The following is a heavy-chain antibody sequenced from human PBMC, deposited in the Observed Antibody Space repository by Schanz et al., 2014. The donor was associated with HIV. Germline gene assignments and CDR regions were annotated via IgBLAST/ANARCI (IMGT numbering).Heavy chain of an antibody. Sequence: QMYLVQSGPEVRKPGTSVTVSCKASGFTFANSAVQWVRQARGQRLEWIGWIVVGSGNTNYAQKFQERVTITRDMPPAPAYMELTSLRSEDTAVYYCAALHHSVVVTATLLDWYFDLWGRGTLVTVSS. D-gene: IGHD2-21*02. CDR3: AALHHSVVVTATLLDWYFDL. CDR2: IVVGSGNT. J-gene: IGHJ2*01. CDR1: GFTFANSA. V-gene: IGHV1-58*01.